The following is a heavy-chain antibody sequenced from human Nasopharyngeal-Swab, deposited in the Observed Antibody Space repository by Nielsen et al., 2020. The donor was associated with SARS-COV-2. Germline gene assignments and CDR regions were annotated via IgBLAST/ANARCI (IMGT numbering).Heavy chain of an antibody. D-gene: IGHD1-26*01. CDR3: VRGPIEGATGYFQH. J-gene: IGHJ1*01. Sequence: GGSLRLSCAASGFTFSNYWMHWVRQVPGKGLVWVARINMYGTTTTHADSVKGRFTISRDNAKNTLYLQMNSLTPEDTAVHFCVRGPIEGATGYFQHWGQGTLVTVSS. CDR2: INMYGTTT. CDR1: GFTFSNYW. V-gene: IGHV3-74*03.